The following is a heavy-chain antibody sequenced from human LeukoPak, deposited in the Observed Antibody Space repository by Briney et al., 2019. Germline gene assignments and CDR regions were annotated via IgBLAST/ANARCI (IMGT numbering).Heavy chain of an antibody. CDR1: GFTFSSYS. CDR2: ISSSGSTI. J-gene: IGHJ6*04. V-gene: IGHV3-48*04. CDR3: AELGITMIGGV. Sequence: PGGSLRLSCAASGFTFSSYSMNWVRQAPGKGLEWVSSISSSGSTIYYADSVKGRFTISRDNARNSLYPQMNSLRAEDTAVYYCAELGITMIGGVWGKGTTVTISS. D-gene: IGHD3-10*02.